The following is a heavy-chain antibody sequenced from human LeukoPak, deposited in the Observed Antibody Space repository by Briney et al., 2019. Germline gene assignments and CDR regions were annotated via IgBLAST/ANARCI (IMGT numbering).Heavy chain of an antibody. CDR3: ARAAVNYYFDY. J-gene: IGHJ4*02. CDR1: GGSISSYY. CDR2: IYHSGST. Sequence: SETLSLTCTVSGGSISSYYWSWIRQPPGKGLEWIASIYHSGSTYYNPSLKSRVTISVDTSKNQFSLKLSSVTAADTAVYYCARAAVNYYFDYWGQGTLVTVSS. V-gene: IGHV4-59*08. D-gene: IGHD6-13*01.